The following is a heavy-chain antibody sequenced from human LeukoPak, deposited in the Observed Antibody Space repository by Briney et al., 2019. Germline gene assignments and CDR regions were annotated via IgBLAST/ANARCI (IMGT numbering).Heavy chain of an antibody. CDR1: GGSISSYY. V-gene: IGHV4-59*08. CDR2: IYYSGST. J-gene: IGHJ6*02. D-gene: IGHD3-9*01. Sequence: PSETLSLTCTVSGGSISSYYWSWIRQPPGKELEWIGYIYYSGSTNYNPSLKSRVTISVDTSKNQFSLKLSSVTAADTAVYYCARYMLHYDILTGYYPFGMDVWGQGTTVTVSS. CDR3: ARYMLHYDILTGYYPFGMDV.